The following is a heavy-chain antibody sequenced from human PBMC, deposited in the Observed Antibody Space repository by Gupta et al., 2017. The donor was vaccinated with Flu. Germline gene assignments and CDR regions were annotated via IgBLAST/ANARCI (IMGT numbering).Heavy chain of an antibody. Sequence: PPGKGLEWIGSIYYNGTTYYDPSLKSRVTISADTSKNHISLILTSLTDADTAVYYCASAAETPTASGYYYLDYWGQGTLVTVSS. V-gene: IGHV4-39*02. D-gene: IGHD1-26*01. CDR3: ASAAETPTASGYYYLDY. CDR2: IYYNGTT. J-gene: IGHJ4*02.